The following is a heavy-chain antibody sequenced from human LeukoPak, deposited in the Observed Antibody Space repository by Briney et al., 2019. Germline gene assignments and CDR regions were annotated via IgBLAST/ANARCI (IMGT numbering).Heavy chain of an antibody. CDR1: ADSISPYY. V-gene: IGHV4-59*01. CDR2: INYSGTT. Sequence: SETLSLTCTVSADSISPYYWHWIRQPPGKGLEWIGYINYSGTTDYNPSLKSRVTISVDTSKKQLFLRLRSMTAADTAVYYCARGYSSFEYWGQGTLVTVSS. J-gene: IGHJ4*02. CDR3: ARGYSSFEY. D-gene: IGHD6-13*01.